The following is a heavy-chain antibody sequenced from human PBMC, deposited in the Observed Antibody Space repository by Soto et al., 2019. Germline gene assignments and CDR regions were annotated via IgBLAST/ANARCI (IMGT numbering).Heavy chain of an antibody. V-gene: IGHV3-15*01. Sequence: EVQLVESGGGLVEPGGSIRLSCVASGFTFTKAYMTWVRQAPGKGLEWVGRIKGSHAGGTTDYATSVKCRFTISRDDSKNTLYLQMNSLKTEDTSVYYCATEGGYPGSNFYGAYWGQGTLVTVSS. D-gene: IGHD1-26*01. CDR1: GFTFTKAY. CDR3: ATEGGYPGSNFYGAY. CDR2: IKGSHAGGTT. J-gene: IGHJ4*02.